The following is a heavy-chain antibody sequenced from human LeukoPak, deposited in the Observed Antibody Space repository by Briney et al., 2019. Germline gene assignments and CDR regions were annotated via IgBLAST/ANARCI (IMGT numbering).Heavy chain of an antibody. V-gene: IGHV3-21*01. CDR1: KFTFGSYN. CDR2: ISSSSTYI. J-gene: IGHJ4*02. D-gene: IGHD3-22*01. Sequence: GGSLGLSCAASKFTFGSYNMNWVRQAPGKGLEWVSSISSSSTYIYYAASVKGRFTISRDNAKNSLSLQMNSLRAEDTAVYYCARGEAYYDSTGYYQLDYWGQGTLVTVSS. CDR3: ARGEAYYDSTGYYQLDY.